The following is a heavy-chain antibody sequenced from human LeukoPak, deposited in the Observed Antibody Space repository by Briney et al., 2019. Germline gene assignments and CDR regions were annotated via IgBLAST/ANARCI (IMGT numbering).Heavy chain of an antibody. CDR3: VRDRELTY. CDR2: IYNSGSST. Sequence: SETLSLTCTVSGGSISSGDYYWSWIRQPPGKGLEWIGYIYNSGSSTIYNPSLQSRVTISVDMSKNQFSLRLSSVTAADTAVYFCVRDRELTYWGQGILVTVSS. D-gene: IGHD3-10*01. V-gene: IGHV4-61*08. CDR1: GGSISSGDYY. J-gene: IGHJ4*02.